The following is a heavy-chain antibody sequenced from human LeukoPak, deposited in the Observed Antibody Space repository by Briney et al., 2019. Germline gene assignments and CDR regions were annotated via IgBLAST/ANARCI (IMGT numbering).Heavy chain of an antibody. CDR2: IYYSGST. CDR3: ARDTTYYDILTGYTYAAFDI. V-gene: IGHV4-59*01. Sequence: PSETLSLTCTVSGGSINSYYWNWIRQPPGKGLEWIGYIYYSGSTNYNPSLKSRVTISVDTSKNQFSLKLSSVTAADTAVYYCARDTTYYDILTGYTYAAFDIWGQGTMVTVSS. J-gene: IGHJ3*02. CDR1: GGSINSYY. D-gene: IGHD3-9*01.